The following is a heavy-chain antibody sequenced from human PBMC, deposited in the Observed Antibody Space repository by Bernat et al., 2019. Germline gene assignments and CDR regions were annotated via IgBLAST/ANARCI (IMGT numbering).Heavy chain of an antibody. J-gene: IGHJ2*01. CDR2: IYYSGST. V-gene: IGHV4-61*01. CDR1: GDSVTTSNYY. D-gene: IGHD3-22*01. Sequence: VQLQESGPGLVKPSETLSLTCTVSGDSVTTSNYYWSWIRQPPGKGLEWIAYIYYSGSTYYNPSLQSRVTISVDTSKNQFSLSLSSVTAADTAVYYCARRAYDSSGYHYVWYFDLWGRGTLVTVSS. CDR3: ARRAYDSSGYHYVWYFDL.